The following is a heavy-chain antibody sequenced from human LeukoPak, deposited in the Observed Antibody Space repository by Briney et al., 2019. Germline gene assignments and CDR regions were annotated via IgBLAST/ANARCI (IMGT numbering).Heavy chain of an antibody. CDR3: AREANYYDSSWFDY. CDR2: IYSGGST. CDR1: GFTVSSNY. D-gene: IGHD3-22*01. V-gene: IGHV3-53*01. J-gene: IGHJ4*02. Sequence: GGSLRLSCAASGFTVSSNYMSWVRQAPGKGLEWVSVIYSGGSTYYADSVKGRFTISRDSSKNTLYLQMNSLRAEDTAVYYCAREANYYDSSWFDYWGQGTLVTVSS.